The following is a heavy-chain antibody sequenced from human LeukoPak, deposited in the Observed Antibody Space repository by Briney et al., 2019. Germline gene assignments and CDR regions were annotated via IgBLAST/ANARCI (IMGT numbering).Heavy chain of an antibody. CDR1: GGSISSTSYY. J-gene: IGHJ4*02. V-gene: IGHV4-39*01. D-gene: IGHD3-22*01. Sequence: PSETLSLTCTVSGGSISSTSYYWGWIRQPPGKGLEWIGSIYYSGRTYSNPSLKSRLTISVDTSKNQFSLRLSSVTAADTAVYYCARHSYDSSGLYYISFDYWGQGTLVTVSS. CDR3: ARHSYDSSGLYYISFDY. CDR2: IYYSGRT.